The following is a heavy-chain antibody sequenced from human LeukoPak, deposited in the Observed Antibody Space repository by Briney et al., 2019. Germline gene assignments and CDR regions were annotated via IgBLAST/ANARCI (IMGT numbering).Heavy chain of an antibody. D-gene: IGHD6-6*01. V-gene: IGHV3-23*01. CDR2: ISGSGGST. CDR1: GFTFSSYA. J-gene: IGHJ6*03. Sequence: GGSLRLSCAASGFTFSSYAMSWVRQAPGKGLEWVSAISGSGGSTYYADSVKGRFTISRDNSKNTLYLQMNSLRAEDTAVYYCAKDRASRPTYYYYYYMDVWGKGTTVTVSS. CDR3: AKDRASRPTYYYYYYMDV.